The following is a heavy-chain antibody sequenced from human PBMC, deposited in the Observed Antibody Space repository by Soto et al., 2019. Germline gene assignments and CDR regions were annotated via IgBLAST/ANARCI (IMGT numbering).Heavy chain of an antibody. J-gene: IGHJ4*02. V-gene: IGHV3-21*01. CDR3: ALFGVLRYFDWLLNDY. Sequence: EVQLVESGGGLVKPGGSLRLSCAASGFTFSSYSMNWVRQAPGKGLEWASSMSSSTSNKYYADSVKGRFTISRDNAKNSLYLQMNSLRAEDTAVYYCALFGVLRYFDWLLNDYWGQGTLVTVSS. D-gene: IGHD3-9*01. CDR2: MSSSTSNK. CDR1: GFTFSSYS.